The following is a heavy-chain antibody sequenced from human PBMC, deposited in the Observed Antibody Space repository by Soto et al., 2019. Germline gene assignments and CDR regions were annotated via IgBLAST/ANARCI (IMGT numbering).Heavy chain of an antibody. Sequence: ASVKVSCKASGYTFNNYGISWVRRAPGQGLEWMGWSSAYNGNTNYAQKFQGRVTMTTDTSTTTAYMELTSLRSDDKAMYYCARDGPLITARSWFDPWGQGTLVTVSS. CDR1: GYTFNNYG. CDR3: ARDGPLITARSWFDP. V-gene: IGHV1-18*04. D-gene: IGHD6-25*01. J-gene: IGHJ5*02. CDR2: SSAYNGNT.